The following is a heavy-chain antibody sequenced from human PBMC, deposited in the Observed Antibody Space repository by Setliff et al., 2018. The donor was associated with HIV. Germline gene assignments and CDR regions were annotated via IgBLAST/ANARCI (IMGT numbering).Heavy chain of an antibody. J-gene: IGHJ3*02. Sequence: GSLRLSCAASGFSFSNTWMTWVRQAPGKGLEWVSFISRTSSYIYYADSLKGRFTISRDNAKNSLYLQMNSLRAEGTAVYYCARGFVLRFLEWSTPDAFDIWGQGTMVTV. D-gene: IGHD3-3*01. CDR2: ISRTSSYI. CDR3: ARGFVLRFLEWSTPDAFDI. V-gene: IGHV3-21*01. CDR1: GFSFSNTW.